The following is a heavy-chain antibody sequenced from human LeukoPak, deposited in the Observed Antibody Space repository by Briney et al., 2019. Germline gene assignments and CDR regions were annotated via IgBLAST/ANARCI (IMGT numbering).Heavy chain of an antibody. CDR1: GGTFSNFG. D-gene: IGHD4-17*01. CDR2: IIPMFGTA. CDR3: ARDSEGDGDYVSYFDY. V-gene: IGHV1-69*13. J-gene: IGHJ4*02. Sequence: GASVKVSCMASGGTFSNFGISWLRQAPGRGPEWMGGIIPMFGTATYGQKFQGRVTITADESTAYMELTSLRSEDTAVYYCARDSEGDGDYVSYFDYWGQGTLVIVS.